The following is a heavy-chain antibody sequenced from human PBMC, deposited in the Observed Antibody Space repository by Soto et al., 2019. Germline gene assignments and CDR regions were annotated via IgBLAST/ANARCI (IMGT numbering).Heavy chain of an antibody. CDR1: GDSFTSYW. D-gene: IGHD3-10*01. J-gene: IGHJ4*02. Sequence: GELLRISCKVSGDSFTSYWGGWVSQMPGKGLEWMGIIYPGDSDTRYSPSFQGQVTISADKSISTAYLQWSSLKASDTAMYYCARQSGSGWLQPIDYWGQGTLVTLSS. V-gene: IGHV5-51*01. CDR2: IYPGDSDT. CDR3: ARQSGSGWLQPIDY.